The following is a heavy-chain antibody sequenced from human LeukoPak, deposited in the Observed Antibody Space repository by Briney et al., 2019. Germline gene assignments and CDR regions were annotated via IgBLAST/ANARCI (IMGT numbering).Heavy chain of an antibody. V-gene: IGHV3-7*01. CDR3: ARDLVLWFGEPHMDV. CDR2: IKQDGSEK. Sequence: GGSLRLSCAASGFTFSSYWMSWVRQAPGKGLEWVANIKQDGSEKHYVDSVKGRFTISRDNAKNSLYLQMNSLRAEDTAVYYCARDLVLWFGEPHMDVWGQGPRSPSP. CDR1: GFTFSSYW. D-gene: IGHD3-10*01. J-gene: IGHJ6*02.